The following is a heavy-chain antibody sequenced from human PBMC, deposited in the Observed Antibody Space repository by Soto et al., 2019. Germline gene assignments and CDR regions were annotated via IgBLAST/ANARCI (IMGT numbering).Heavy chain of an antibody. Sequence: LRLSCAASGFTFSNAWMSWVRQAPGKGLEWVGRIKSKTDGGTTDYTAPVKGRFTISRDDSKNTLYLQMNSLKTEDTAVYYCTTDARIAAAGTSDYWGQGTLVTVSS. CDR3: TTDARIAAAGTSDY. J-gene: IGHJ4*02. CDR2: IKSKTDGGTT. V-gene: IGHV3-15*01. CDR1: GFTFSNAW. D-gene: IGHD6-13*01.